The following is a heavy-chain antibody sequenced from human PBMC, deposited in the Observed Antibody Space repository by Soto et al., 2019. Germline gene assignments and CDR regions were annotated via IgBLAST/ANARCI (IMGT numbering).Heavy chain of an antibody. J-gene: IGHJ6*03. V-gene: IGHV3-23*01. CDR1: GLTFSSYA. CDR2: ISGSGGST. CDR3: AKAGTSHWLYDFWSGYYHVGYYYYMDV. Sequence: HPGGSLRLSCAASGLTFSSYAMSWVRQAPGKGLEWVSAISGSGGSTYYADSVKGRFTISRDNSKNTLYLQMNSLRAEDTAVYYCAKAGTSHWLYDFWSGYYHVGYYYYMDVWGKGTTVTVSS. D-gene: IGHD3-3*01.